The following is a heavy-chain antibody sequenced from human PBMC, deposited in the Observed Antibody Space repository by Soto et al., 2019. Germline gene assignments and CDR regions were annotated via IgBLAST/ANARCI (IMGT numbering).Heavy chain of an antibody. D-gene: IGHD4-4*01. CDR3: ARDKAVRYYYYGMDV. CDR2: IWYDGSNK. CDR1: GFTFSSYG. V-gene: IGHV3-33*01. Sequence: GGSLRLSCAASGFTFSSYGMHWVRQAPGKGLEWVAVIWYDGSNKYYADSVKGRFTISRDNSKHTLYLQMNSLRAEDTAVYYCARDKAVRYYYYGMDVWGQGTTVTVSS. J-gene: IGHJ6*02.